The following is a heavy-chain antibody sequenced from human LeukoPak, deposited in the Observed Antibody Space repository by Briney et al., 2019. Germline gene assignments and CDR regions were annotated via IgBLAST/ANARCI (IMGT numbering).Heavy chain of an antibody. D-gene: IGHD3-10*01. J-gene: IGHJ4*02. CDR1: EFTFSSYW. V-gene: IGHV3-7*04. Sequence: PGGSLRLSCAASEFTFSSYWMSWVRQAPGKGLEWVANIKHGASEKYYVDSVEGRFTISRDDAKNSLYLEMNSLRVEDTAVYYCARGYGSGSYTPTTNWGQGVLVTVSS. CDR2: IKHGASEK. CDR3: ARGYGSGSYTPTTN.